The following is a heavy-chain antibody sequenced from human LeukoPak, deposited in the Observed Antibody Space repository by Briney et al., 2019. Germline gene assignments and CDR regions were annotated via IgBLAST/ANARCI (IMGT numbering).Heavy chain of an antibody. CDR1: GYRFSSYA. Sequence: PGGSLRLSCAGFGYRFSSYALSWVRQAPGKGLEWVAIISATGETTYYANSVKGRFSISRDNAKNTMSLQMNSLRAEDTTVYYWAEEVGATYPTLDSWGQGTLVTV. V-gene: IGHV3-23*01. J-gene: IGHJ4*02. D-gene: IGHD1-26*01. CDR2: ISATGETT. CDR3: AEEVGATYPTLDS.